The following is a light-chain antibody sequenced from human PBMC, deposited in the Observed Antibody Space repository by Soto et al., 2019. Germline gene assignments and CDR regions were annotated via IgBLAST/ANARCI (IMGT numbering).Light chain of an antibody. CDR3: QQRTNWPRSFT. Sequence: EIVLTQSPATLSLSPGERATLSCRASQSVSSYLACYQQKPGQAPRLLIYDTSKRATGIPARFSGSGSGTDFTRTISSLEPEDFAVYYCQQRTNWPRSFTFGPGTKVDIK. V-gene: IGKV3-11*01. CDR2: DTS. CDR1: QSVSSY. J-gene: IGKJ3*01.